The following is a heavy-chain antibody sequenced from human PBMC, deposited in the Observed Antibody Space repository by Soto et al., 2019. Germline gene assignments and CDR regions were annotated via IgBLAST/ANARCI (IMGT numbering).Heavy chain of an antibody. D-gene: IGHD3-10*01. J-gene: IGHJ4*02. CDR1: GYTFTSYD. Sequence: QVQLVQSGAEVKKPGASVKVSCQASGYTFTSYDINWVRQATGQGLEWMGWMNPNNTNTGYAQKFQGRLTMTRNTAMGTAYRELSSLTSEDTAVYYCARGFXPXVRGGYDYWGQGTLVTVSS. CDR2: MNPNNTNT. CDR3: ARGFXPXVRGGYDY. V-gene: IGHV1-8*01.